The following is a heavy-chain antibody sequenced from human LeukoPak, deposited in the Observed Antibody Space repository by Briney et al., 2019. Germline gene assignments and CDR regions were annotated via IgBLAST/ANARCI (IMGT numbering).Heavy chain of an antibody. CDR3: ARSKRGYPYYFEY. V-gene: IGHV3-11*03. CDR2: ISSSSGYT. CDR1: GFSFSDCY. Sequence: GGSLRLSCAASGFSFSDCYMNWIRQAPGKGLEWVSYISSSSGYTNYADSVKGRFTISRDNAKNSLYLQMDSMRAEDTAVYYCARSKRGYPYYFEYWGQGTLVTVSS. J-gene: IGHJ4*02. D-gene: IGHD1-1*01.